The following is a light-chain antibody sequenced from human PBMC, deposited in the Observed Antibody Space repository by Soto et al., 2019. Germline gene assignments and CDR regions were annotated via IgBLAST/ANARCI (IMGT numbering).Light chain of an antibody. J-gene: IGLJ2*01. CDR1: SSNIGSNY. V-gene: IGLV1-47*01. Sequence: QSVLTQPPSASGTPGQRVTISCSGSSSNIGSNYVYWYQQLPGTAPKLLIYRNNQRPSGVPDRFSGSKSGTSASLAISGLQSEDEADYYCAAWDDSLSGRGVVFGGGTKLTVL. CDR3: AAWDDSLSGRGVV. CDR2: RNN.